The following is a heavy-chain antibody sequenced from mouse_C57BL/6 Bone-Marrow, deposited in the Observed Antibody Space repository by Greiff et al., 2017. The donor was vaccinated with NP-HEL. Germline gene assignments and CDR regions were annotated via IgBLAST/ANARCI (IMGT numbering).Heavy chain of an antibody. CDR3: ARRGYYGSSSWFAY. CDR1: GYTFTSYW. Sequence: QVQLQQPGAELVKPGASVKMSCKASGYTFTSYWITWVKQRPGQGLEWIGDIYPGSGSTNYNEKFKSKATLTVDTSSSTAYMQRSSLTSEDSAVDYCARRGYYGSSSWFAYWGQGTLVTVSA. D-gene: IGHD1-1*01. J-gene: IGHJ3*01. CDR2: IYPGSGST. V-gene: IGHV1-55*01.